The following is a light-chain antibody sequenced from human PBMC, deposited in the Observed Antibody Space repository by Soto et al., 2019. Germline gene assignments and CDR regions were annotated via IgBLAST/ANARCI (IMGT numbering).Light chain of an antibody. CDR3: QQYNTYSRT. V-gene: IGKV1-5*03. J-gene: IGKJ1*01. Sequence: DIQMTQSPSTLSASVGDSVTVTCRASQSISTSLAWYQQKPGKAPKLLIYKASNLESGVPSRFSGSGSGTEFTLTISSLQPDDFATYYCQQYNTYSRTFGQGTKVEIK. CDR2: KAS. CDR1: QSISTS.